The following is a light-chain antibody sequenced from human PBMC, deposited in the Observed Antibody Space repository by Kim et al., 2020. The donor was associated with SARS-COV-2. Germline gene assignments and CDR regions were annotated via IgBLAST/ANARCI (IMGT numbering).Light chain of an antibody. CDR3: QQYGRSPLT. J-gene: IGKJ4*01. CDR1: ERVSSSY. CDR2: GTA. Sequence: PGERASLSCRARERVSSSYLAWYQQRPGQAPRLLIHGTANRATGIPDRFSGSGSGTDFSLTISRLEPEDFAVYYCQQYGRSPLTFGGGTKVDIK. V-gene: IGKV3-20*01.